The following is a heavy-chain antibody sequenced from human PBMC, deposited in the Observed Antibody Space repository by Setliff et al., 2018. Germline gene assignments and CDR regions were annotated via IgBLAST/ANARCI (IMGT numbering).Heavy chain of an antibody. J-gene: IGHJ4*02. CDR3: VRGPGPSVVVAIPFDY. Sequence: ASVKVSCKTSGYAFITFGMSWVRQAPGQGLEWMGWMSPVYGIANYARKFQGRVTLTAGTSTTTAYLELASLRDDDTAVYYCVRGPGPSVVVAIPFDYWGQGSLVTVSS. CDR1: GYAFITFG. CDR2: MSPVYGIA. D-gene: IGHD5-12*01. V-gene: IGHV1-18*01.